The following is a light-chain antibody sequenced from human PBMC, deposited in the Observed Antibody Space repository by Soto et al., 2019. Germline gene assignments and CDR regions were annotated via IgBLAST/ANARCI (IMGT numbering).Light chain of an antibody. J-gene: IGKJ1*01. V-gene: IGKV3-15*01. CDR2: GAS. Sequence: EIGMTQSPATLSVSPGERATLSCRASQSVSSNLAWYQQKPGQAPRLLIYGASTRATGIPARFSGSGSGTEFTLTIRLLQPDDFVTYYYQPYDTPSWTFGQGTKVDIK. CDR3: QPYDTPSWT. CDR1: QSVSSN.